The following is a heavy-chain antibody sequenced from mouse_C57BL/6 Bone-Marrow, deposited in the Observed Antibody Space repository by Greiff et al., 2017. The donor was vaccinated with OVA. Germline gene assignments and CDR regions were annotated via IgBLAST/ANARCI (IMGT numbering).Heavy chain of an antibody. J-gene: IGHJ2*01. V-gene: IGHV1-53*01. CDR2: INPSNGGT. D-gene: IGHD1-1*01. CDR1: GYTFTSYW. CDR3: ARFITTVVADY. Sequence: QVQLKQPGTELVKPWASVKLSCKASGYTFTSYWMHWVKQRPGQGLEWIGNINPSNGGTNYNEKFKSKATLTVDKSSSTAYMQLSSLTSEDSAVYYCARFITTVVADYWGQGTTLTVSS.